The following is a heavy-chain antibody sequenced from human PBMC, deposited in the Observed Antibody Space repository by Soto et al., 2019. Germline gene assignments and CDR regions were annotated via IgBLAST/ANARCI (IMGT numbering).Heavy chain of an antibody. CDR1: GFTFSSYG. Sequence: QVQLVESGGGVVQPGRSLRLSCAASGFTFSSYGMHWVRQAPGKGLEWVAVISYDGSNKYYADSVKGRFTISRDNSKNTLYQQKNRMRAEDTAVYYCAKDRRYSNYGYYYYMDVWGKGTTVTVSS. CDR2: ISYDGSNK. J-gene: IGHJ6*03. V-gene: IGHV3-30*18. CDR3: AKDRRYSNYGYYYYMDV. D-gene: IGHD4-4*01.